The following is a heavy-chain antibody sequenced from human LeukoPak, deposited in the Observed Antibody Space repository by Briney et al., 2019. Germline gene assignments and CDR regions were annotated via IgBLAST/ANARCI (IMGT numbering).Heavy chain of an antibody. J-gene: IGHJ5*02. CDR3: ARARNGPYYGSGSPNWFDP. D-gene: IGHD3-10*01. CDR2: IYYSGST. V-gene: IGHV4-61*01. CDR1: GGSVRSGSYY. Sequence: PSETLSLTCTVSGGSVRSGSYYWSWIRQPPGKGLEWIGYIYYSGSTNYNPSLKSRVTISVDTSKNQFSLKLNSVTAADTAVYYCARARNGPYYGSGSPNWFDPWGQGTLVTVSS.